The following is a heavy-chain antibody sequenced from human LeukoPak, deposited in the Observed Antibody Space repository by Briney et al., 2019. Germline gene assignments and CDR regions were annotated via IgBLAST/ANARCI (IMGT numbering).Heavy chain of an antibody. CDR1: GGSISSSSYY. CDR2: IYYSGST. CDR3: TRAYGSHYYYYGMDV. D-gene: IGHD4-17*01. J-gene: IGHJ6*02. V-gene: IGHV4-39*07. Sequence: SETLSLTCTVSGGSISSSSYYWGWIRQPPGKGLEWIGSIYYSGSTHYNPSLKSRVTISVDTSKNQFSLKLSSVTAADTAVYYCTRAYGSHYYYYGMDVWGQGTTVTVSS.